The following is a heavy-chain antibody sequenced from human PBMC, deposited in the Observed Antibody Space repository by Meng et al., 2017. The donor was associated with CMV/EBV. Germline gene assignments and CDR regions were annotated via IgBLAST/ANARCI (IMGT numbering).Heavy chain of an antibody. V-gene: IGHV3-74*01. CDR3: AREGPSGNDY. D-gene: IGHD1-14*01. J-gene: IGHJ4*02. Sequence: GESLKISCAASGFTFSSYWMHWVRQAPGKGLVWVSRINSDGSSTSYVDSVKGRFTISRDNAKNTLYLQMNSLRAEDTAVYYCAREGPSGNDYWGQGTLVTVSS. CDR2: INSDGSST. CDR1: GFTFSSYW.